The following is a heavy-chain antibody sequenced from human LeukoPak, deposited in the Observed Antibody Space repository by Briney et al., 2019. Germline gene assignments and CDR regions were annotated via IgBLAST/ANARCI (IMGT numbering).Heavy chain of an antibody. CDR3: ARVVERDYYYYYYMDV. CDR1: GGSISSSSYY. D-gene: IGHD1-26*01. Sequence: SETLSLTCTVSGGSISSSSYYWSWIRQPAGKGLEWIGRIYTSGSTNYNPSLKSRVTMSVDTSKNQFSLKLSSVTAADTAVYYCARVVERDYYYYYYMDVWGKGTTVTVSS. CDR2: IYTSGST. V-gene: IGHV4-61*02. J-gene: IGHJ6*03.